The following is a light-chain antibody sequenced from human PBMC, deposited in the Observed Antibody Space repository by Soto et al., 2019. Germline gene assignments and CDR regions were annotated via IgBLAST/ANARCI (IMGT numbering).Light chain of an antibody. V-gene: IGKV3-20*01. CDR2: DAS. J-gene: IGKJ2*01. Sequence: EIVLTQSPGILSFSPGERATLSCRASPSVSRSYLAWYQQKPGQAPRLVIYDASSRATGIPDRFSGSGSGTDFTLTISRLEPEDFAVYYCQQYGSSPPYTFGQGTQLAIK. CDR1: PSVSRSY. CDR3: QQYGSSPPYT.